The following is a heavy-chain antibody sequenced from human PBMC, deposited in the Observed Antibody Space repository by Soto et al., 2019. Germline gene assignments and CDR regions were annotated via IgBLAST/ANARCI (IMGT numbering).Heavy chain of an antibody. Sequence: QVQLVQSGAEVKKPGASVKVSCEASGYSFSTYYLHWVRQAPGQGLEWMGLINPGGDSTSYAQKFQGRVSMTRDTSTSTVYMELSSLISDDTAVYYCARDALTVAGTYAFDIWGQGTMVAVSS. D-gene: IGHD6-19*01. J-gene: IGHJ3*02. CDR1: GYSFSTYY. CDR3: ARDALTVAGTYAFDI. V-gene: IGHV1-46*01. CDR2: INPGGDST.